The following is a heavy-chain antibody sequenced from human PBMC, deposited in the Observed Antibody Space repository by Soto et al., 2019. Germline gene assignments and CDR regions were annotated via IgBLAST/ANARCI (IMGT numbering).Heavy chain of an antibody. V-gene: IGHV1-69*02. J-gene: IGHJ4*02. Sequence: QVQLVQSGAEVKKPGSSVKVSCKASGGTFSSYTISWVRQAPGQGLEWMGRIIPILGIANYAQKFQGRVXIXAXXYRSTADMELSSLSSEDTAVYYCASSIRSSWTRDYWVQGTLVTVSS. CDR2: IIPILGIA. CDR1: GGTFSSYT. D-gene: IGHD6-13*01. CDR3: ASSIRSSWTRDY.